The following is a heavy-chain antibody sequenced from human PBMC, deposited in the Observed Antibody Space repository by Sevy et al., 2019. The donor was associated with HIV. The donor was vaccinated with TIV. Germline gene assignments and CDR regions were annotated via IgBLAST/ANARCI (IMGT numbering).Heavy chain of an antibody. CDR3: ARDQSNYDFWSGYYSDWFDP. J-gene: IGHJ5*02. CDR1: GGSISSYY. D-gene: IGHD3-3*01. CDR2: IYYSGST. Sequence: SETLSLTCTVSGGSISSYYWSWIRQPPGKGLEWIGYIYYSGSTNYNPSLKSRVTISVDTSKNQFSLKLRSVTAADTAVYYCARDQSNYDFWSGYYSDWFDPWGQGTLVTVSS. V-gene: IGHV4-59*01.